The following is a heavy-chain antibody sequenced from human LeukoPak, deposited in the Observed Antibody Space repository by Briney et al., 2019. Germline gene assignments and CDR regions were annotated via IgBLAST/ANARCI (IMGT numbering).Heavy chain of an antibody. V-gene: IGHV4-30-4*08. CDR1: GGSISSGDYY. D-gene: IGHD3-22*01. J-gene: IGHJ4*02. CDR3: ARVVGDYYDSSGYPDY. Sequence: PSQTLSLTCTVSGGSISSGDYYWSWIRQPPGKGLEWIGYIYYSGSTYYNPSLKSRVTISVDASKNQFSLKLSSVTAADTAVYYCARVVGDYYDSSGYPDYWGQGTLVTVPS. CDR2: IYYSGST.